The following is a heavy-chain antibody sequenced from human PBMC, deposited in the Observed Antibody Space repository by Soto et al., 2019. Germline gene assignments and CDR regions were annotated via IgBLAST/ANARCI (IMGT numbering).Heavy chain of an antibody. V-gene: IGHV3-7*01. CDR1: GFTFSSYW. CDR2: IKQDGSEK. Sequence: VGSLRLSCAASGFTFSSYWMSWVRQAPGKGLEWVANIKQDGSEKYYVDSVKGRFTISRDNAKNSLYLQMNSLRAEDTAVYYCARELGRLLWFGSRNRFDPWGQGTLVTVS. D-gene: IGHD3-10*01. J-gene: IGHJ5*02. CDR3: ARELGRLLWFGSRNRFDP.